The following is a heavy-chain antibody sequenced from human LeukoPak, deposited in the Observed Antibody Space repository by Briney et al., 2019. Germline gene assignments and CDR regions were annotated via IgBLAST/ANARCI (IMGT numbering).Heavy chain of an antibody. V-gene: IGHV4-59*01. D-gene: IGHD1-1*01. J-gene: IGHJ3*02. CDR3: ARDPLSTNDFDI. CDR1: GGSITNSY. CDR2: INYSGST. Sequence: PSETLSLTCTVSGGSITNSYWNWIRQSPGKGLEWIGYINYSGSTNYNPSLKSRVTISVDTSTNQFSLKLSSVTAADTAVYFCARDPLSTNDFDIWGQGTMVTVSS.